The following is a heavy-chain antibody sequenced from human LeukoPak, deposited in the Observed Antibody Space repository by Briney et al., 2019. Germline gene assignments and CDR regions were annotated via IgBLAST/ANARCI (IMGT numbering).Heavy chain of an antibody. J-gene: IGHJ5*02. CDR2: ISGGGGST. D-gene: IGHD6-6*01. CDR1: GFTFSSSA. CDR3: AKEESAARSFDP. V-gene: IGHV3-23*01. Sequence: GGSLRLSCAASGFTFSSSAMSWVRQAPGKGLEWVSNISGGGGSTYYADSVKGRFTISRDNSKNTLYLQMNSLRAEDTAVYYCAKEESAARSFDPWGQGTLVTVSS.